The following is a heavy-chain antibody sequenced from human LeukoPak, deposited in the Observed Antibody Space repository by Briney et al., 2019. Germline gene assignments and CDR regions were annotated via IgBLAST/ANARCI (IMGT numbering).Heavy chain of an antibody. D-gene: IGHD1-26*01. CDR1: GGSISSYY. Sequence: PSETLSLTCTAAGGSISSYYWSWVRQPPGKGLEWIGYIYYSGSTNYNPSLKSRVTISVDTSKNQFSLKLSSVTAADTAVYYCGRHVKAGGASPLDYWGQGTLVTVSS. CDR3: GRHVKAGGASPLDY. J-gene: IGHJ4*02. V-gene: IGHV4-59*08. CDR2: IYYSGST.